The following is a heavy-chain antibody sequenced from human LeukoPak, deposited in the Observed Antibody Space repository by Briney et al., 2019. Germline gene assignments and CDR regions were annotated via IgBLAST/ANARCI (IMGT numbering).Heavy chain of an antibody. J-gene: IGHJ6*02. D-gene: IGHD3-16*01. CDR1: GGSFSGYY. CDR2: INHSGST. V-gene: IGHV4-34*01. Sequence: SETLSLTCAVYGGSFSGYYWSWIRQPPGKGLEWIGEINHSGSTNYNPSLKSRVTISLDRSNNQFSLRLSSVTAADTAVYYCARVAFKGGMDVWGQGTTVTVS. CDR3: ARVAFKGGMDV.